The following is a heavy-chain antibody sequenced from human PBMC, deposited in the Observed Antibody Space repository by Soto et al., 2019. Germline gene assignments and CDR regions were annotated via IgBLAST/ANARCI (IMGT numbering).Heavy chain of an antibody. CDR2: IATAGDT. J-gene: IGHJ5*01. CDR1: GFTLSGYE. CDR3: VRARGNRIAEAGAYWIDS. V-gene: IGHV3-13*04. D-gene: IGHD6-13*01. Sequence: EVQLVESGGGLVQPGGSLRLSCAASGFTLSGYEMHWVRQLTGKGLEWVSTIATAGDTFYSGSVKGRFTISREDAKNSLYLQMDSLRAEDTAVYYCVRARGNRIAEAGAYWIDSWGQGTLVTVSS.